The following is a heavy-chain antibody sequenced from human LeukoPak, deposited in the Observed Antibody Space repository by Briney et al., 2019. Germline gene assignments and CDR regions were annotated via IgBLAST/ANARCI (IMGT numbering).Heavy chain of an antibody. CDR3: ARLPSGDV. V-gene: IGHV3-7*01. CDR1: GFTLNSHW. CDR2: INQDGSAK. J-gene: IGHJ6*02. Sequence: PGGSLRLSCAVSGFTLNSHWMSWVRQAPGKGLEWVANINQDGSAKYYVDSVRGRFTISRDNAKNSMYLQMNSLRAEDTAVYYCARLPSGDVWGQGTTVTVSS.